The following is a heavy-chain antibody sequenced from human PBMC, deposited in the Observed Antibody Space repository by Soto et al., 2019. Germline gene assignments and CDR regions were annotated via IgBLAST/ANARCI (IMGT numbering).Heavy chain of an antibody. CDR1: GGTFNTYT. J-gene: IGHJ4*02. CDR2: IIPLLSIT. Sequence: QVQLVQSGAEVRPPGSSVKVSCMASGGTFNTYTISWVRQAPGQGLEWMGRIIPLLSITNYAQKFQGRVTITADKSTTAVYVELSGLKSEDTALYWCAGSVSAVVAAAPYYFDHWGQGTLVTVSS. D-gene: IGHD2-15*01. V-gene: IGHV1-69*02. CDR3: AGSVSAVVAAAPYYFDH.